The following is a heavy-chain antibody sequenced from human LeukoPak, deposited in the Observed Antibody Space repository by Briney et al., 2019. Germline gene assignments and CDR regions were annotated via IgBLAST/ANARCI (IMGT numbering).Heavy chain of an antibody. V-gene: IGHV1-2*06. CDR2: IIPNNGDT. D-gene: IGHD6-19*01. J-gene: IGHJ4*02. CDR3: ARGSWLANGGFFDY. CDR1: GYAFTDYY. Sequence: VASVKVSCKASGYAFTDYYIHWVRQAPGQGLEWIGRIIPNNGDTNYAQNFQGRVTMTRDTSISTAYMELSSLRSDDTAVYYCARGSWLANGGFFDYWGQGTLVTVSS.